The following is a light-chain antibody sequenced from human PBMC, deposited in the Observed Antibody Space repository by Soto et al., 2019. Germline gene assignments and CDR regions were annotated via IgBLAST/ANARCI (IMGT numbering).Light chain of an antibody. V-gene: IGKV1-12*01. Sequence: DVQMTQSPSSLSASVGDRVTITCWASQVISSWLVWYQQKPGNAPKLLIYKASTLQSGVPSRFSGSESGTEFTLTISCLQPEDFATYYCQQASTFPFTFGGGTEVRIK. CDR1: QVISSW. CDR2: KAS. J-gene: IGKJ4*02. CDR3: QQASTFPFT.